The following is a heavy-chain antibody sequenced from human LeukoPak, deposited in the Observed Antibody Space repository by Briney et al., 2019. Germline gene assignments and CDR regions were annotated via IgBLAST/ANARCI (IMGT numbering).Heavy chain of an antibody. CDR2: INHSGST. Sequence: KPSETLSLTCAVYGGSFSGYCWSWIRQPPGKGLEWIGEINHSGSTNYNPSLKSRVTISVDTSKNQFSLKLSSVTAADTAVYYCARGVHDFWSGYYNWFDPWGQGTLVTVSS. J-gene: IGHJ5*02. CDR1: GGSFSGYC. D-gene: IGHD3-3*01. CDR3: ARGVHDFWSGYYNWFDP. V-gene: IGHV4-34*01.